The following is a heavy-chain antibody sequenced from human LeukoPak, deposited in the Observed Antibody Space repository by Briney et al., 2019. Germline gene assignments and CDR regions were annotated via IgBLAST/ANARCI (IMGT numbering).Heavy chain of an antibody. CDR3: ARTIAAAGPYYHYGMDV. J-gene: IGHJ6*02. Sequence: SETLSLTCTVSGGSISSYYWSWIRQPPGKGLEWIGYIYYSGSTNYNPSLKSRVTISVDTSKNQFSLKLSSVTAADTAVYYCARTIAAAGPYYHYGMDVWGQGTTVTVSS. D-gene: IGHD6-13*01. V-gene: IGHV4-59*01. CDR1: GGSISSYY. CDR2: IYYSGST.